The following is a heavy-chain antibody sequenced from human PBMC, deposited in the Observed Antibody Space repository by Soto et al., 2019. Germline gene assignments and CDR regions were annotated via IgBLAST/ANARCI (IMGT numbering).Heavy chain of an antibody. CDR2: ISSSSALI. D-gene: IGHD1-26*01. J-gene: IGHJ3*01. CDR1: GFTFNTYS. CDR3: AEGSAYDGFNV. Sequence: GESLKISCAASGFTFNTYSMNWVRQAPGMGLEWVAYISSSSALIQYADSVKGRFTISRDNPENSLYLQMSSLREEDTAVYYCAEGSAYDGFNVWGQGTMVTVSS. V-gene: IGHV3-48*02.